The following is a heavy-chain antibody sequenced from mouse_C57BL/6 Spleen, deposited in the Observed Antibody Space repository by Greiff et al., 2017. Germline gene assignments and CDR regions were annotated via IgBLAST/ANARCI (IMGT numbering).Heavy chain of an antibody. Sequence: QVQLQQSGAELVRPGTSVKVSCKASGYAFTNYLIEWVKQRPGQGLEWIGVINPGSGGTNYNEKFKGKATLTADKSSSTAYMQLSSLTSEDSAVYFCARSGGLRRGDDYWGQGTTLTVSS. CDR2: INPGSGGT. V-gene: IGHV1-54*01. J-gene: IGHJ2*01. CDR3: ARSGGLRRGDDY. D-gene: IGHD2-2*01. CDR1: GYAFTNYL.